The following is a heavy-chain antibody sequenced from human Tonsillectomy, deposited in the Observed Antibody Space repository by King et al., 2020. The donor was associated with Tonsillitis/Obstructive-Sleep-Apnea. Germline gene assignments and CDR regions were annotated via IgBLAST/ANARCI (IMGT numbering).Heavy chain of an antibody. CDR3: ARDGDYCGGDCYLPVFDY. Sequence: QVQLVESGAEVKKPGASVKVSCKASGYTFTSYYMHWVRQAPGQGLEGMGIINPSGGSTSYAQKFQGRVTMTRDTSPSTVYMELSSLRSEDTAVYYCARDGDYCGGDCYLPVFDYLGQGTLVTVSS. CDR2: INPSGGST. D-gene: IGHD2-21*01. J-gene: IGHJ4*02. CDR1: GYTFTSYY. V-gene: IGHV1-46*01.